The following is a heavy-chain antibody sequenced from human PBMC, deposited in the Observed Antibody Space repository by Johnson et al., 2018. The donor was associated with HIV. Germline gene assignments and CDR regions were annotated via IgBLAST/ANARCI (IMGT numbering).Heavy chain of an antibody. J-gene: IGHJ3*02. CDR2: IKQDGSET. CDR3: ARVQFDAFDI. V-gene: IGHV3-7*01. Sequence: MLLVESGGGLVQPGGSLRLSCAASGFTFSSYWMSWVRQAPGKGLEWVANIKQDGSETYYVASVKGRFTISRDNAKNSLYLQMNSLRAEHTAVYYCARVQFDAFDIWGQGTMVTVSS. CDR1: GFTFSSYW.